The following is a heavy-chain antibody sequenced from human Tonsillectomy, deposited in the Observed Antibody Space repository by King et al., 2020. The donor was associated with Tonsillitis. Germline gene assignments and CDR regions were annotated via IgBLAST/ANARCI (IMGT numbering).Heavy chain of an antibody. CDR1: GYTFPTYG. J-gene: IGHJ6*03. V-gene: IGHV1-18*01. CDR2: ISPYNGNT. Sequence: LVQSGAEVKKPGASVKVSCKASGYTFPTYGISWVRQAPGQGLEWMGWISPYNGNTNYAQNLQGRVTMTTDTSTNTAYMELRSLRSDDTAVYYCARAGDFWSVYLDHYYYMDVWGKGTTVTVSS. CDR3: ARAGDFWSVYLDHYYYMDV. D-gene: IGHD3-3*01.